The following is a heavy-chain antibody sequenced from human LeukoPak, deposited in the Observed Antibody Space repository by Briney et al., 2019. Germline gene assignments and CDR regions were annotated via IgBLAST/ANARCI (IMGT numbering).Heavy chain of an antibody. D-gene: IGHD3-10*01. CDR1: GFSFSSFA. Sequence: PGGSLRLSCAASGFSFSSFAMTWVRQAPGKGLEWVPGIIDTGGATYYADSVKGRFTISRDNSKNTLFLQMNSLRAEDTAVYYCAKFNGHPTTNYYMDVWGEGTTVTVSS. V-gene: IGHV3-23*01. CDR2: IIDTGGAT. J-gene: IGHJ6*04. CDR3: AKFNGHPTTNYYMDV.